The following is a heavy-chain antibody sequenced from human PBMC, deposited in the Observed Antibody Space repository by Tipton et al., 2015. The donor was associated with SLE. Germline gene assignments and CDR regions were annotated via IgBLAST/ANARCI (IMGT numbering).Heavy chain of an antibody. Sequence: SLRLSCAASGFTVSSNYMSWVRQAPGKGLEWVSVIYSGGSTYYADSVKGRFTISRDNSKNTLYLQMNSLRAEDTAVYYCARGSHSSYYYYGMDVWGRGTTVTVSS. CDR1: GFTVSSNY. D-gene: IGHD4-11*01. J-gene: IGHJ6*02. CDR2: IYSGGST. V-gene: IGHV3-53*05. CDR3: ARGSHSSYYYYGMDV.